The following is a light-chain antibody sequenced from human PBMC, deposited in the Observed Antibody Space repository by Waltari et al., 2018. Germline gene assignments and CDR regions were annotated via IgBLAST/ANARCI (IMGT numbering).Light chain of an antibody. Sequence: DIVMTQTPLSLPVPPGDPAPIPCSSSQSLLNSYDGKTYLDWYLQKPGQSPQILIYNLFYRASGLSDRFSGSGSDTHFTLNISRVEAEDVGIYYCMQRLEFPTFGGGTKVEIK. CDR2: NLF. J-gene: IGKJ4*01. V-gene: IGKV2-40*01. CDR3: MQRLEFPT. CDR1: QSLLNSYDGKTY.